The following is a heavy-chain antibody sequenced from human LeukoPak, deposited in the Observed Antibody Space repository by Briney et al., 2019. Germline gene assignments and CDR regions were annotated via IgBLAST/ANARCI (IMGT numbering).Heavy chain of an antibody. CDR1: GYTFTSYY. D-gene: IGHD5-18*01. V-gene: IGHV1-46*01. Sequence: ASVKVSCKASGYTFTSYYMHWVRQAPGQGLEWMGIINPSGGSTSYAQKFQGRVTMTRDTSTSTVYMELSSLRSEDTAVYYCARGGYSYGYLAASPFDYWGQGTLVTVSS. CDR2: INPSGGST. CDR3: ARGGYSYGYLAASPFDY. J-gene: IGHJ4*02.